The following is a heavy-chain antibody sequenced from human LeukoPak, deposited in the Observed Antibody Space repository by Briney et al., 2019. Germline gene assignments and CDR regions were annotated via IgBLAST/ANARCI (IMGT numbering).Heavy chain of an antibody. CDR3: ARVWSYYYYYMDV. CDR1: GGTFSSYA. D-gene: IGHD3-10*01. J-gene: IGHJ6*03. V-gene: IGHV1-69*06. Sequence: ASVKVSCKASGGTFSSYAISWVRQAPGQGLEWVGGIIPIFGTANYAQKLQGRVTITADKSTSTAYMELSSLRSEDTAVYYCARVWSYYYYYMDVWGKGTTVTVSS. CDR2: IIPIFGTA.